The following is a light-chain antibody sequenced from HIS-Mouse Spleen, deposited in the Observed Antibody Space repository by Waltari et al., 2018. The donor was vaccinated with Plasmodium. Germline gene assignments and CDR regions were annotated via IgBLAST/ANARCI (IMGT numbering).Light chain of an antibody. CDR1: QSVSSSH. V-gene: IGKV3-20*01. Sequence: EIVLTQSPGTLSLSPGERATLSCSASQSVSSSHLAWYQQKPGQAPRLLIYGASSRATGIPDRFIGSGSGTDFTLTISRLEPEDFAVYYCQQYGSSPYTFGQGTKLEIK. J-gene: IGKJ2*01. CDR2: GAS. CDR3: QQYGSSPYT.